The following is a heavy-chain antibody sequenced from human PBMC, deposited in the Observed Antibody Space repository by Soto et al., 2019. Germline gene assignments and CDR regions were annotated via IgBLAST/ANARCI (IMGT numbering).Heavy chain of an antibody. V-gene: IGHV1-69*12. CDR2: IIPIFGTA. D-gene: IGHD3-22*01. J-gene: IGHJ3*02. Sequence: QVQLVQSGAEVKKPGSSVKVSCKASGGTFSSYAISWVRQAPGQGLEWMGGIIPIFGTANYAQKFQGRVTITADESTSTAYMELSSLRSEDTAVYYCARDRGAMIVVHDAFDIWGQGTMVTVSS. CDR3: ARDRGAMIVVHDAFDI. CDR1: GGTFSSYA.